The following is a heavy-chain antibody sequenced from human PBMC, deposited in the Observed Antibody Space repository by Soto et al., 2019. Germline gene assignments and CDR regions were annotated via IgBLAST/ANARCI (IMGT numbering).Heavy chain of an antibody. CDR3: ARSYYDSTGFAVDP. D-gene: IGHD3-22*01. CDR1: GASVSHGY. CDR2: MYFGGRF. J-gene: IGHJ5*02. V-gene: IGHV4-59*02. Sequence: QMQLQASGPGLVKPSETLSLTCNVSGASVSHGYWSWIRQPPGKALEWIGFMYFGGRFNYNPSLTSRATISVETSKNQFPMKLTSVTASDTAVYYCARSYYDSTGFAVDPWGQGTLVTVSS.